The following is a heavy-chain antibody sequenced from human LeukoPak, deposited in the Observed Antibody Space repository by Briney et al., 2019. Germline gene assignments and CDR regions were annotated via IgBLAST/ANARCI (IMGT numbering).Heavy chain of an antibody. V-gene: IGHV3-23*01. Sequence: GGSLRLSCAASGFTVSSNYMSWVRQAPGKGLEWVSGISGSGDNTYYADSVKGRFTISRDNSKNTLYLQMNSLRADDTAVYYCAKGGLVHRFDPWGQGTLVTVSS. CDR3: AKGGLVHRFDP. CDR1: GFTVSSNY. J-gene: IGHJ5*02. CDR2: ISGSGDNT.